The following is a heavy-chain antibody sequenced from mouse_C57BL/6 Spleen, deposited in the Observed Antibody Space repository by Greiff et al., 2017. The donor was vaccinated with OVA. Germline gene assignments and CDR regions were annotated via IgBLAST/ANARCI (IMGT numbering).Heavy chain of an antibody. V-gene: IGHV3-6*01. CDR3: ARVVTWYFDV. Sequence: EVQLQESGPGFVKPSQSLSLTCSVTGYSITSGYYWNWIRQFPGNKQELMGYISYDGTNNYNPSLKNRISISRDTSMNQFFLKLNSVTTEDTATYYCARVVTWYFDVWGTGTTVTVSS. J-gene: IGHJ1*03. CDR1: GYSITSGYY. D-gene: IGHD2-3*01. CDR2: ISYDGTN.